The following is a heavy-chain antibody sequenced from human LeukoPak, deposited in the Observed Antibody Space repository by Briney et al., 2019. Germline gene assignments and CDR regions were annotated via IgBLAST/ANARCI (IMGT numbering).Heavy chain of an antibody. CDR3: ARDGGSASQLGSDY. D-gene: IGHD6-13*01. V-gene: IGHV3-48*03. CDR1: GFTFSSFE. CDR2: ISSSGSIT. Sequence: PGGSETLSCAVSGFTFSSFEMHWFRQAPGKGLEWLSYISSSGSITYYADSLQGRFTISRDNAKYSLYLQINSLRAEDTALYYCARDGGSASQLGSDYWGQGSLLRVPS. J-gene: IGHJ4*02.